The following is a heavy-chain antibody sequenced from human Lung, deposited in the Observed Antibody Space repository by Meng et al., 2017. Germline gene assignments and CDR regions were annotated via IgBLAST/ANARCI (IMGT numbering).Heavy chain of an antibody. V-gene: IGHV3-23*01. Sequence: EVQLLESGGGLVQPGGSLRLSCGASGFTFSGYAMTWVRQAPGKGLEWVSSVSGSDDIAYYGDSVKGRVTISRDNSKNTLYLQMNSLRAEDTAVYFCAKDLGASSSYYFDYWGQGTVVTVSS. CDR3: AKDLGASSSYYFDY. D-gene: IGHD6-6*01. CDR2: VSGSDDIA. J-gene: IGHJ4*02. CDR1: GFTFSGYA.